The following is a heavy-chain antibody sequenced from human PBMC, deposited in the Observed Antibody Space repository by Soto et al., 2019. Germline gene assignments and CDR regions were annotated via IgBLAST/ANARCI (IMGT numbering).Heavy chain of an antibody. D-gene: IGHD3-9*01. J-gene: IGHJ5*02. CDR1: GGSISTYY. CDR2: IYYSGST. V-gene: IGHV4-59*01. Sequence: ETLSLTCTVSGGSISTYYWSWIRQPPGKGLEWIGYIYYSGSTNYNPSLKSRVTISLDTSKNQFSLKLSSVTAADTAVYYCARDRLANWFDPWGQGTLVTVSS. CDR3: ARDRLANWFDP.